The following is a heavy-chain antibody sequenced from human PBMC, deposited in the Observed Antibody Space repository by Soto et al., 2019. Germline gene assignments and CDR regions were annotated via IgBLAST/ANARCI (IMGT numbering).Heavy chain of an antibody. CDR1: GFTFSSYG. CDR3: ATFIDPYDVMDV. V-gene: IGHV3-30*03. CDR2: ISYDGSNK. J-gene: IGHJ6*02. D-gene: IGHD1-26*01. Sequence: GGSLRLSCAASGFTFSSYGMHWVRQAPGKGLEWVAVISYDGSNKYYADSVKGRFTISRDNSKNTLYLQMNSLRAEDTAVYYCATFIDPYDVMDVWGQGTKVTVSS.